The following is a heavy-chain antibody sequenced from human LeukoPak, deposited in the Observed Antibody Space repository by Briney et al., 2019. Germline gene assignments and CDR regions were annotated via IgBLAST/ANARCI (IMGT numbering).Heavy chain of an antibody. CDR1: GGTFSSYA. V-gene: IGHV1-69*13. D-gene: IGHD1-26*01. J-gene: IGHJ4*02. CDR3: ARDLGWDNRSGSYYNY. CDR2: IIPIFGTA. Sequence: SVKVSRKASGGTFSSYAISWVRQAPGQGLEWMGGIIPIFGTANYAQKFQGRVTITADESTSTAYMELSSLRSEDTAVYYCARDLGWDNRSGSYYNYWGQGTLVTVSS.